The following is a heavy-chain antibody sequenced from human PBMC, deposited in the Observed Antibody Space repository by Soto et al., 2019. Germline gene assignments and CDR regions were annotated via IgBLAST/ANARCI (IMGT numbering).Heavy chain of an antibody. V-gene: IGHV3-23*01. Sequence: GGSLRLSCAASGFTFSSYAMSWVRQAPGKGLEWVSAISGSGGSTYYADSVKGRFTISRDNSKNTLYLQMNSLRAEDTAVYYCAKDVRSTYYDILTGYHFDYWGQGTLVTVSS. CDR3: AKDVRSTYYDILTGYHFDY. CDR2: ISGSGGST. D-gene: IGHD3-9*01. CDR1: GFTFSSYA. J-gene: IGHJ4*02.